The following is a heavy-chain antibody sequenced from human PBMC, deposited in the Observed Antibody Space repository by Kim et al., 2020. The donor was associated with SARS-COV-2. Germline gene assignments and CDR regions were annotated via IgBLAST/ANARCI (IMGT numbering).Heavy chain of an antibody. CDR1: GGSISSGGYY. J-gene: IGHJ5*02. CDR3: ARAMGITIFGVVIVNWFDP. V-gene: IGHV4-31*03. Sequence: SETLSLTCTVSGGSISSGGYYWRWIRQHPGKGLEWIGYIYYSGSTYYNPSLKSRVTISVDTSKNQFSLKLSSVTAADTAVYYCARAMGITIFGVVIVNWFDPWGQGTLVTVSS. CDR2: IYYSGST. D-gene: IGHD3-3*01.